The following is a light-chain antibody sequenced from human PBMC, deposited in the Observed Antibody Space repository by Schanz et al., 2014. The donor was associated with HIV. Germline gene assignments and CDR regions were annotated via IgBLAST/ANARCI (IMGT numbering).Light chain of an antibody. J-gene: IGKJ1*01. CDR3: QQYGSSPWT. Sequence: EIVLTQSPGTLSLSPGEGATLSCRASQNVSSNYLAWYQQKPGQAPRLLIYGASSRATGIPDRFSGGVSGTDFTLTISRVEPEDYAVYYCQQYGSSPWTFGQGTRVDVK. V-gene: IGKV3-20*01. CDR1: QNVSSNY. CDR2: GAS.